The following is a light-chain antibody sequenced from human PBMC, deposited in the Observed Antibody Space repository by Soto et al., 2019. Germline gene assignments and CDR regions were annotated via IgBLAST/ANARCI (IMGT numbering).Light chain of an antibody. CDR2: SNN. CDR1: SSNIGSNT. Sequence: QSVLTQPPSASGTPGQRVTISCSGSSSNIGSNTVNWYQQLPGTAPKLLIYSNNQRPSGVPDRFSGSKSGTSASLAISGLQSEDEADYYCAAWDDRLNGPVFGGGAQLPSS. V-gene: IGLV1-44*01. J-gene: IGLJ7*01. CDR3: AAWDDRLNGPV.